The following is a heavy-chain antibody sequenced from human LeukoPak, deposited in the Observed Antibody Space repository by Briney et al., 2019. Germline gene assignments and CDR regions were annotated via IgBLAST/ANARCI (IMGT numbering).Heavy chain of an antibody. D-gene: IGHD3-3*01. CDR3: AKDLNDFWSDYYFPGGGSDYYYYYGMDV. Sequence: GGSLRLSCAASGFTVSSNYMSWVRQAPGKGLEWVSVIYSGGSTYYADSVKGRFTISRHNSKNTLYLQMNSLRAEDTAVYYCAKDLNDFWSDYYFPGGGSDYYYYYGMDVWGQGTTVTVSS. J-gene: IGHJ6*02. V-gene: IGHV3-53*04. CDR2: IYSGGST. CDR1: GFTVSSNY.